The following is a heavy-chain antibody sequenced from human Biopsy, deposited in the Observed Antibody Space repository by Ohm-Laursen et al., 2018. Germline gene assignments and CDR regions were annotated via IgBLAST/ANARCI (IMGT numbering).Heavy chain of an antibody. Sequence: SDTLSLTCTVSGGSISGSSWSWIRQAPGRGLEWVGYISYSGSTINNPSLKSRITISVDTSKNQISLKVTSVTAADTAVYYCAKHGSGWTGDDALHIWGQGTMVTVSS. V-gene: IGHV4-59*08. D-gene: IGHD6-19*01. CDR1: GGSISGSS. CDR2: ISYSGST. CDR3: AKHGSGWTGDDALHI. J-gene: IGHJ3*02.